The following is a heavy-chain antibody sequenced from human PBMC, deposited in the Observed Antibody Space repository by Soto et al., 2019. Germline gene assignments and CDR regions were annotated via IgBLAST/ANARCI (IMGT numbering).Heavy chain of an antibody. V-gene: IGHV3-33*01. CDR1: GFTFSSYG. CDR3: ARDQKQQLGREVYYYYGMDV. Sequence: GGSLRLSCAASGFTFSSYGMHWVRQAPGKGLEWVAVIWYDGSNKYYADSVKGRFTISRDNSKNTLYLQMNSLRAEDTAVYYCARDQKQQLGREVYYYYGMDVWGQGTTVTVSS. J-gene: IGHJ6*02. D-gene: IGHD6-13*01. CDR2: IWYDGSNK.